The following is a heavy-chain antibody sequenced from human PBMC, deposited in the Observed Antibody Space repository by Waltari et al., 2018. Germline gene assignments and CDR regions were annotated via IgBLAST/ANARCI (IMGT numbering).Heavy chain of an antibody. CDR3: ARVSAAGNFDY. D-gene: IGHD6-13*01. J-gene: IGHJ4*02. CDR2: INPNSGGT. CDR1: GYTFTGYY. V-gene: IGHV1-2*06. Sequence: QVQLVQSGAEVKKPGASVKVSCKASGYTFTGYYMHWVRQAPGQGLEWMGRINPNSGGTNYAQKCQGRVTMTRDTSISTAYMELSRLRSDDTAVYYCARVSAAGNFDYWGQGTLVTVSS.